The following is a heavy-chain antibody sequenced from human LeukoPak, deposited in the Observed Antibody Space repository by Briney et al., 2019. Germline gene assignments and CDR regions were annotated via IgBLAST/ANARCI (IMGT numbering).Heavy chain of an antibody. CDR2: ISSSGSTI. CDR3: ARVPTYYDFWSGYYTVGYFDY. V-gene: IGHV3-48*03. J-gene: IGHJ4*02. Sequence: PGGSLRLSCAASGFTFSSYEMNWVRQAPGKGLEWVSYISSSGSTIYYADSVKGRFTISRDNAKNSLYLQMNSLRAEDTAVYYCARVPTYYDFWSGYYTVGYFDYWGQGTLVTVSS. CDR1: GFTFSSYE. D-gene: IGHD3-3*01.